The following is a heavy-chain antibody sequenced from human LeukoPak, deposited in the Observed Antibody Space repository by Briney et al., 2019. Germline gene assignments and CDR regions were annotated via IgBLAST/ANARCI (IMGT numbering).Heavy chain of an antibody. Sequence: PGGSLRLSCAASGFTFSSYAMSWVRQAPGKGLEWVSAISGSGGSTYYADSVKGRFTISRDNAKNSLYLQMNSLRAEDTAVYYCARGPWWEPPNWFDPWGQGTLVTVSS. CDR1: GFTFSSYA. CDR2: ISGSGGST. CDR3: ARGPWWEPPNWFDP. D-gene: IGHD1-26*01. V-gene: IGHV3-23*01. J-gene: IGHJ5*02.